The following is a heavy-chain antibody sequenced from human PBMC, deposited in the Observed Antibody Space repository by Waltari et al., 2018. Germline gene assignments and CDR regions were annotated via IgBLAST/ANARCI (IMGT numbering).Heavy chain of an antibody. CDR1: GFTFGDYA. V-gene: IGHV3-49*04. CDR3: TRDADYFDY. J-gene: IGHJ4*02. CDR2: IRSKAYGGTT. Sequence: EVQLVESGGGLVQPGRSLRLPCTASGFTFGDYAMSWVRQAPGKGLEWVGFIRSKAYGGTTEYAASVKGRFTISRDDSKSIAYLQMNSLKTEDKAVYYCTRDADYFDYWGQGTLVTVSS.